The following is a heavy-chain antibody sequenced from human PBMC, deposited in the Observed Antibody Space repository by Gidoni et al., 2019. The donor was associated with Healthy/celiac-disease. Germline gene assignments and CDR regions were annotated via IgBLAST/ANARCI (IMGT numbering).Heavy chain of an antibody. J-gene: IGHJ5*02. CDR1: AFTFSSYA. Sequence: EVQLLESGGGLVQPGGSLRLSCAASAFTFSSYAMSWVRQAPGTGLEWVSAISGSGGSTYYADSVKGRFTISRDNSKNTLYLQMNSLRAEDTAVYYCARQQWLTRGWFDPWGQGTLVTVSS. CDR3: ARQQWLTRGWFDP. D-gene: IGHD6-19*01. V-gene: IGHV3-23*01. CDR2: ISGSGGST.